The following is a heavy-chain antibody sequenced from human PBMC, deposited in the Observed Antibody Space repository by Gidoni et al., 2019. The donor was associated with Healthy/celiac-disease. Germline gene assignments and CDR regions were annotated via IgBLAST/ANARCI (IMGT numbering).Heavy chain of an antibody. Sequence: QVQLVQSGAEVKKPGSSVKVSCKASGGTFSSSTISWVRQAPGQGLEWMGRIIPILGIANYAQKFQGRVTITADKSTSTAYMELSSLRSEDTAVYYCARSPGYCSGGSCYSNYYYGMDVWGQGTTVTVSS. CDR1: GGTFSSST. CDR2: IIPILGIA. J-gene: IGHJ6*02. V-gene: IGHV1-69*02. CDR3: ARSPGYCSGGSCYSNYYYGMDV. D-gene: IGHD2-15*01.